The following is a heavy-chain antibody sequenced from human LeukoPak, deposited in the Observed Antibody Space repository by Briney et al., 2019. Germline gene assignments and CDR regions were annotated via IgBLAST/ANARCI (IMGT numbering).Heavy chain of an antibody. Sequence: ASVKVSCKASGYTFTSNGISWVRQAPGQGLEGMGWISAYNGNTNYAQKLQGRVTMTTDTSTRTAYMELRSLRSEDTAVYYCARDNSVGDIAWWFDPWGQGTLVTVSS. CDR1: GYTFTSNG. V-gene: IGHV1-18*01. CDR3: ARDNSVGDIAWWFDP. D-gene: IGHD3-16*02. CDR2: ISAYNGNT. J-gene: IGHJ5*02.